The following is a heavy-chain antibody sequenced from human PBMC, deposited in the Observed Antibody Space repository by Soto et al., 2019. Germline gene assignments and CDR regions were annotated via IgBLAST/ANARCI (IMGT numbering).Heavy chain of an antibody. V-gene: IGHV4-31*03. CDR2: VYYSGTT. D-gene: IGHD3-22*01. CDR1: GGSISSGAYY. CDR3: ARLSYYDSSDFYRFDY. Sequence: QVQLQESGPGLVKPSQTLSLTCTVSGGSISSGAYYWSWIRQHPGEGLEWIGYVYYSGTTYYNPSLKRRLNISVDTSKHQVSLKLSPATAADTAVYYCARLSYYDSSDFYRFDYWGQGALVTVSS. J-gene: IGHJ4*02.